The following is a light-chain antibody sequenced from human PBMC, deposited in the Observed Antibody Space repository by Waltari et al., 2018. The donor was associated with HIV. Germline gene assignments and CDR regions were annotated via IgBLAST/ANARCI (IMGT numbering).Light chain of an antibody. V-gene: IGLV3-25*03. CDR3: LSADSSGTYV. J-gene: IGLJ1*01. CDR2: KNT. CDR1: ASPKPY. Sequence: SSELTQPPSVSVSPGQTARITCSGDASPKPYTHWFQQKPGQAHLVVIHKNTERPSGIPERFSASRSGTTVTLTISGVQTDDEADYYCLSADSSGTYVFGPGTTVTVL.